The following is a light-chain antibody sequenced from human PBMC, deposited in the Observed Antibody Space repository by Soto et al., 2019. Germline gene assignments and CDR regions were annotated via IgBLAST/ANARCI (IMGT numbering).Light chain of an antibody. J-gene: IGKJ1*01. CDR2: GAS. CDR1: QSVSSNY. V-gene: IGKV3-20*01. Sequence: EIVLTQSPGTLSLSPGERATLSCRASQSVSSNYLAWYQQKPGQAPRLLIYGASSRAIDIPDKFSGSGSGTDFTLTISRLEPEDFAVYYCQQYGSSPWTFGQGTKVEIK. CDR3: QQYGSSPWT.